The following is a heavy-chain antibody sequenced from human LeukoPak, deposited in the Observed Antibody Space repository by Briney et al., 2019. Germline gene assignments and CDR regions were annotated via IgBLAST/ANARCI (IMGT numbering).Heavy chain of an antibody. CDR2: INHSGST. CDR3: VKRTLYYGMDV. V-gene: IGHV4-34*01. Sequence: KPSETLSLTCAVYGGSFSGYYWSWIRQPSGKGLEWIGEINHSGSTNYNPSLKSRVTISVDTSKNQFSLKLSSVTAADTAVYYCVKRTLYYGMDVWGQGTTVTVSS. J-gene: IGHJ6*02. CDR1: GGSFSGYY.